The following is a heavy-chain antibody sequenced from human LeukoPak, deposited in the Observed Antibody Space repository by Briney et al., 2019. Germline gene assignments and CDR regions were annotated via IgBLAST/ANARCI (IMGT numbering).Heavy chain of an antibody. CDR2: ISGSGGST. Sequence: TGESLRLSCAASGFTFSSYAMSWVRQAPGKGLEWVSAISGSGGSTYYADSLKGRFTISRDNSKNTLYLQMNSLRAEDTAVYYCAKDIPPCSSTSCYAGAPTCFDYWGQGTLVTVSS. CDR3: AKDIPPCSSTSCYAGAPTCFDY. D-gene: IGHD2-2*01. J-gene: IGHJ4*02. V-gene: IGHV3-23*01. CDR1: GFTFSSYA.